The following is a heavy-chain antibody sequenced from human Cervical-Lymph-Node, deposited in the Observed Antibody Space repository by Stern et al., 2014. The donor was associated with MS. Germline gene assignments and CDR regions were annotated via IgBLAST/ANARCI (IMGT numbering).Heavy chain of an antibody. Sequence: QVQLGQSGGGVVQPGRSLRLSCAASGFTFSSYGMHWVRQAPGKGLEWVAVISYDGSNKYYADSVKGRFTISRDNSKNTLYLQMNSLRAEDTAVYYCAKEEDYYDSSGYDYWGQGTLVTVSS. D-gene: IGHD3-22*01. V-gene: IGHV3-30*18. CDR1: GFTFSSYG. CDR2: ISYDGSNK. J-gene: IGHJ4*02. CDR3: AKEEDYYDSSGYDY.